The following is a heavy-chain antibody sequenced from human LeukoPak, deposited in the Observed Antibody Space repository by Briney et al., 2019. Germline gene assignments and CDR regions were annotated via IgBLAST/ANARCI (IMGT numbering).Heavy chain of an antibody. V-gene: IGHV4-31*03. CDR1: GGSISSGGYY. D-gene: IGHD1-26*01. J-gene: IGHJ4*02. CDR3: ARQGLWELPTFDS. Sequence: PSQTLSLTCTVSGGSISSGGYYWSWIRQHPGKGLEWIGYIYYSGSTYYNPSLKSRVTISVDTSKNQFSLKLSSVTAADTAVYYCARQGLWELPTFDSWGQGTLVSVSS. CDR2: IYYSGST.